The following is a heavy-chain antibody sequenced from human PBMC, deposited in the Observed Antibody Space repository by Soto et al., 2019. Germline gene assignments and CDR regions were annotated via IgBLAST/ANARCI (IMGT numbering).Heavy chain of an antibody. CDR3: AREVVVPAAIYDY. Sequence: ASVKVSCKAPGYTFTGYYMHWVRQAPGQGLEWMGWINPNSGGTNYAQKFQGRVTMTRDTSISTAYMELSRLRSDDTAVYYCAREVVVPAAIYDYWGQGTLVTVSS. CDR2: INPNSGGT. CDR1: GYTFTGYY. J-gene: IGHJ4*02. D-gene: IGHD2-2*01. V-gene: IGHV1-2*02.